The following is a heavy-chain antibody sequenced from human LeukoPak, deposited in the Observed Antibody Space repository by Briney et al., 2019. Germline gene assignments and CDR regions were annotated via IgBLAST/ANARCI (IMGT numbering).Heavy chain of an antibody. V-gene: IGHV4-4*07. Sequence: PSETLSLTCTVSGGSISSYYWSWIRQPAGKGLEWIGRIYTSGSTNYNPSLKSRVTMSVDTSKNQFSLKLSSVTAADTAVYYCARDIVHSGCSSTSCLIYMDVWGKGTTVTVSS. CDR3: ARDIVHSGCSSTSCLIYMDV. J-gene: IGHJ6*03. CDR1: GGSISSYY. CDR2: IYTSGST. D-gene: IGHD2-2*01.